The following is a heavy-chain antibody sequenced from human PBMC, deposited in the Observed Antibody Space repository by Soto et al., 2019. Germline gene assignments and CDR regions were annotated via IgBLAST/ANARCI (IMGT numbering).Heavy chain of an antibody. J-gene: IGHJ5*02. Sequence: SVKVSCKASGATFGNSAFSWVRQAPGQGLQWLGGISPIFGTTKYAQSFQGRVSITAGESTTTTYMELTSLRSDDTAVYYCARLEDSGGYFTSPLDPWGQGTLVTVSS. CDR3: ARLEDSGGYFTSPLDP. V-gene: IGHV1-69*13. CDR1: GATFGNSA. D-gene: IGHD3-3*01. CDR2: ISPIFGTT.